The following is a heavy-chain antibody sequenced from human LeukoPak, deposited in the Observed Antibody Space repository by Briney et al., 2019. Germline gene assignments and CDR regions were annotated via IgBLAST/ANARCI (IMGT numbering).Heavy chain of an antibody. CDR1: GGSISSSSYY. CDR3: ARLYDFWSGSTPNWFDP. J-gene: IGHJ5*02. D-gene: IGHD3-3*01. CDR2: IYYSGST. Sequence: PSETLSLTCTVSGGSISSSSYYWGWIRQPPGKGLEWIGSIYYSGSTHYNPSLKSRVTISVDTSKNQFSLKLSSVTAADTAVYYCARLYDFWSGSTPNWFDPWGQGTLVTVSS. V-gene: IGHV4-39*01.